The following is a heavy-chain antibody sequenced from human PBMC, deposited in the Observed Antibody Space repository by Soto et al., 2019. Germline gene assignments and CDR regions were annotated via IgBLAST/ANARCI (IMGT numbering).Heavy chain of an antibody. J-gene: IGHJ4*02. Sequence: QVLLQESGPGLVQPSGTLSLSCAVSGVSISSNYYWVWVRQPPGKGLEWLGDISHIGSVNYSPSLISRVTIAMERSENQISLKLNSVTAADTAVYYCVRSLGWYAIDYRGQGPLVIVSS. CDR3: VRSLGWYAIDY. D-gene: IGHD6-19*01. CDR1: GVSISSNYY. V-gene: IGHV4-4*02. CDR2: ISHIGSV.